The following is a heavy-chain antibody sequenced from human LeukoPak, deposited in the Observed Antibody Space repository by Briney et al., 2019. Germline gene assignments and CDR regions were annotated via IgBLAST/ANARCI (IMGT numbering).Heavy chain of an antibody. Sequence: SQTLSLTCAVSGGSISSGGYSWSWIRQPPGKGLEWIGYIYHSGSTYYNPSLKSRVTISVDRSKSQFSLKLSSVTAADTAVYYCARVDTAMGYDAFDIWGQGTMVTVSS. CDR1: GGSISSGGYS. CDR2: IYHSGST. CDR3: ARVDTAMGYDAFDI. D-gene: IGHD5-18*01. J-gene: IGHJ3*02. V-gene: IGHV4-30-2*01.